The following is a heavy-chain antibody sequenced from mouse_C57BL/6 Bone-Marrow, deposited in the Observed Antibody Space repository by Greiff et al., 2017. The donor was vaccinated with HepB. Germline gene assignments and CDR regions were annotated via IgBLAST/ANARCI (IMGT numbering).Heavy chain of an antibody. V-gene: IGHV5-15*01. CDR1: GFTFSDYG. CDR3: ARHYYGTAMDD. J-gene: IGHJ4*01. D-gene: IGHD1-1*01. Sequence: EVQGVESGGGLVQPGGSLKLSCAASGFTFSDYGMAWVRQAPRKGPEWVAFISNLAYSIYYADTVTGRFTISRENAKNTLYLEVSSLRSEDTAMYYCARHYYGTAMDDWGQGTSVTVSS. CDR2: ISNLAYSI.